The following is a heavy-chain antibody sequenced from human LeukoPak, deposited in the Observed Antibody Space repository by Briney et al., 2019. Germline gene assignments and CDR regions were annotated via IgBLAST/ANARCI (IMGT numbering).Heavy chain of an antibody. V-gene: IGHV1-8*01. CDR1: GYTFTSYD. CDR3: ARASRSEGWFDP. J-gene: IGHJ5*02. CDR2: MNPNSGNT. Sequence: GASVKVSCKASGYTFTSYDINWVRQATGQGLEWMGWMNPNSGNTGYAQKFQGRVTMSRNTSISTAYMELSSLRSEDTAVYYCARASRSEGWFDPWGRGTLVTVSS.